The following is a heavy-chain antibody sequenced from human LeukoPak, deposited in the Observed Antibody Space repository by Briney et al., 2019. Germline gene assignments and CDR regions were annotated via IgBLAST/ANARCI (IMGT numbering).Heavy chain of an antibody. V-gene: IGHV1-2*02. J-gene: IGHJ5*02. CDR1: GYTFTGYY. Sequence: ASGKASCKPSGYTFTGYYMHGLRQAPGQGLECRGGINPNSGCTNYAQKLQRRVTITKDTSISTAYMELSRLRSDDTAVYSCAREGVVAADGTLNNWFDPWGQGTLVTVSS. CDR3: AREGVVAADGTLNNWFDP. CDR2: INPNSGCT. D-gene: IGHD6-13*01.